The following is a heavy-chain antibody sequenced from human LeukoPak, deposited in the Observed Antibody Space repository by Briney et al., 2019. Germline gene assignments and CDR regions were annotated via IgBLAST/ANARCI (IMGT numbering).Heavy chain of an antibody. J-gene: IGHJ4*02. V-gene: IGHV1-18*01. Sequence: GASVKVSCKASGYTFTSYGISWVRQAPGQGLEWMGWISAYNGNTNYAQKLQGRVTMTTDTSTSTAYMELRSLRSDDTAVYYCTPGYCSSTSCSDDGFWGQGTLVTVSS. CDR3: TPGYCSSTSCSDDGF. CDR2: ISAYNGNT. D-gene: IGHD2-2*01. CDR1: GYTFTSYG.